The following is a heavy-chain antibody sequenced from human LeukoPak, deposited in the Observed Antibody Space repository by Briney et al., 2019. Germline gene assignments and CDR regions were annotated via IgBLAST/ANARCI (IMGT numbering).Heavy chain of an antibody. CDR3: ARAVVIGDTDYFDY. CDR2: IYSDGST. J-gene: IGHJ4*02. CDR1: GLTVSSNY. D-gene: IGHD3-22*01. V-gene: IGHV3-66*01. Sequence: GGSLRLSCAASGLTVSSNYMSWVRQAPRMGLEWVSVIYSDGSTYYADSVKGRFTISRDNSKNTLYFQMNSLRAEDTAVYFCARAVVIGDTDYFDYWGQGTLVTVSS.